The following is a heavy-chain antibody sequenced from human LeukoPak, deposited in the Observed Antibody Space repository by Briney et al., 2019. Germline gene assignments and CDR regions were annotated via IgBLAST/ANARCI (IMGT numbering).Heavy chain of an antibody. J-gene: IGHJ2*01. Sequence: SVKVSCKASGGTFSSYAISWVRQAPGQGLEWMGRIIPILGIANYAQKFQGRVTITADKSTSTAYMELSSLRSEDTAVYYCARSTYSSSWRYWYFDLWGRGTLVTVSS. D-gene: IGHD6-13*01. CDR3: ARSTYSSSWRYWYFDL. CDR1: GGTFSSYA. V-gene: IGHV1-69*04. CDR2: IIPILGIA.